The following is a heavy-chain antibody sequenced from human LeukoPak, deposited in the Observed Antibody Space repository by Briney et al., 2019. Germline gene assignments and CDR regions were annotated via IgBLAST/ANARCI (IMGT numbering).Heavy chain of an antibody. V-gene: IGHV4-59*01. D-gene: IGHD5-12*01. CDR3: ARGLVLATDDAFDI. Sequence: SETLSLTCTVSGGSIRSYFWSWLRQPPGKGLVWIGYIWDTEITDYNPSLKSRVTISLDTSKNHFSPKLRSVTAADTALYFCARGLVLATDDAFDIWGQGTLVTVSS. CDR1: GGSIRSYF. CDR2: IWDTEIT. J-gene: IGHJ3*02.